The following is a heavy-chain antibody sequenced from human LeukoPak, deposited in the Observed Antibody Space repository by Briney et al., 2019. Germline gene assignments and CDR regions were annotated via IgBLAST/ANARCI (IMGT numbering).Heavy chain of an antibody. V-gene: IGHV5-51*01. CDR1: GYIFPNSW. Sequence: GGSLEISCQCSGYIFPNSWIAWVRQLPGKGLEWMGIIYPGDSDTRYSPSFQSQVIMSADKSISTAYLQWSSLKASDTAMYYCARQKGAYFDYWGQGNLVTVSS. J-gene: IGHJ4*02. CDR2: IYPGDSDT. CDR3: ARQKGAYFDY. D-gene: IGHD3-16*01.